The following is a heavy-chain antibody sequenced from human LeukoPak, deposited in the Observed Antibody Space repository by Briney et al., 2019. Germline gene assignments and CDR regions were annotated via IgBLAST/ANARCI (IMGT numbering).Heavy chain of an antibody. CDR2: IYYSGST. V-gene: IGHV4-31*03. D-gene: IGHD4-17*01. Sequence: PSQTLSLTYTVSGGSISSGGYYWSWIRQHPGKGLEWIGYIYYSGSTYYNPSLKSRVTISVDTSKNQFSLKLSSVTAADTAVYYCARDRSRSYGDYAWFDPWGQGTLVTVSS. CDR3: ARDRSRSYGDYAWFDP. CDR1: GGSISSGGYY. J-gene: IGHJ5*02.